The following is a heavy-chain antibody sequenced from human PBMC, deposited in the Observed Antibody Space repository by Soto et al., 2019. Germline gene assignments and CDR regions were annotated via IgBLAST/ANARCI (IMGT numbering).Heavy chain of an antibody. CDR2: IRSKAYGGTT. CDR1: GFTFGDYA. Sequence: GGSLRLSCTASGFTFGDYAMSWFRQAPGKGLEWVGFIRSKAYGGTTEYAASVKGRFTISRDDSKSIAYLQMNSLKTEDTAVYYCTREDSSGWDAFDIWGQGTMVTVSS. J-gene: IGHJ3*02. CDR3: TREDSSGWDAFDI. D-gene: IGHD6-19*01. V-gene: IGHV3-49*03.